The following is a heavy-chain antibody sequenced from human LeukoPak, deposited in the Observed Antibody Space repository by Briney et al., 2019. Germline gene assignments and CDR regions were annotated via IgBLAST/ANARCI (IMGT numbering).Heavy chain of an antibody. Sequence: GGSLRLSCAASGFTFSSYGMHWVRQAPGKGLEWVAVISYDGSNKYYADSVKGRFTISRDNSKNTLYLQMNSLRAEDTAVYYCAKSRLRYYGMDVWGQGTTVTVSS. CDR3: AKSRLRYYGMDV. CDR1: GFTFSSYG. D-gene: IGHD5-12*01. V-gene: IGHV3-30*18. CDR2: ISYDGSNK. J-gene: IGHJ6*02.